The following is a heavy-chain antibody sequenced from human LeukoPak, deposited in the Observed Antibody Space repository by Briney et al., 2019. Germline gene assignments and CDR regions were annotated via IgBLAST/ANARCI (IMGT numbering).Heavy chain of an antibody. CDR1: GFTFSSYG. V-gene: IGHV3-30*02. J-gene: IGHJ3*02. CDR3: AKDIVWSGDYPDAFDI. CDR2: IRYDGSNK. D-gene: IGHD3-3*01. Sequence: GGSLRLSCAASGFTFSSYGMHWVRQAPGKGLEWVAFIRYDGSNKYYADSVKGRFTISRDISKNTLYLQMNSLRAEDTAMYYCAKDIVWSGDYPDAFDIWGQGTMVIVSS.